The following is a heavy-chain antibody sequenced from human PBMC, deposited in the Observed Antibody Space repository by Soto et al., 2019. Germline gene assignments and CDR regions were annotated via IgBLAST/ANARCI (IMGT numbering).Heavy chain of an antibody. J-gene: IGHJ3*02. Sequence: PGGSLRLSCAASGFTFDDYGMSWVRQAPGKGLEWVSGINWNGGSTGYADSVKGRFTISRDNAKNSLYLQMNSLRAEDTAVYYCARDRLRLYCSGGSCYSNAFDIRGQGTMVTVSS. CDR3: ARDRLRLYCSGGSCYSNAFDI. V-gene: IGHV3-20*04. CDR1: GFTFDDYG. D-gene: IGHD2-15*01. CDR2: INWNGGST.